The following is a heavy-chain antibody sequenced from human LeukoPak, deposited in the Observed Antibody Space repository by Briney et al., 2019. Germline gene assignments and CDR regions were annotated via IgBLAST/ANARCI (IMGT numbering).Heavy chain of an antibody. CDR1: GYTFTAYY. J-gene: IGHJ6*03. CDR3: ARDLFFHYYDSSGYMDV. CDR2: INPNSGDT. D-gene: IGHD3-22*01. Sequence: GASVKVSCKASGYTFTAYYIHWVRQAPRHGLEWMGWINPNSGDTDYSQKFQGRVTMTRDTSISTTYMELSRLASDDTAIYYCARDLFFHYYDSSGYMDVWGKGTTVAVSS. V-gene: IGHV1-2*02.